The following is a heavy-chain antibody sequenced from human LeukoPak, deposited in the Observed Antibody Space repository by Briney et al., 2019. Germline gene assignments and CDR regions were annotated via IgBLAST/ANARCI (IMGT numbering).Heavy chain of an antibody. J-gene: IGHJ4*02. CDR1: GFTFSSYG. D-gene: IGHD3-22*01. Sequence: GRSLRLSCAASGFTFSSYGMHWVRQAPGKGLEWVAVIWYDGSNKYYADSVKGRFTISRDNSKNTLYLRMNSLRAEDTAVYYCAKEYYDSSGYYPQQAGYWGQGTLVTVSS. CDR2: IWYDGSNK. V-gene: IGHV3-33*06. CDR3: AKEYYDSSGYYPQQAGY.